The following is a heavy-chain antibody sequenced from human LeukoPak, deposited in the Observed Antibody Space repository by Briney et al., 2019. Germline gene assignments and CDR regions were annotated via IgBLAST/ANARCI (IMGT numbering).Heavy chain of an antibody. CDR1: GYTFTSYD. J-gene: IGHJ4*02. V-gene: IGHV1-46*01. CDR2: INPSGGST. CDR3: ARERSDTPFFDY. D-gene: IGHD3-3*01. Sequence: ASVKVSCKASGYTFTSYDINWVRQATGQGLEWMGIINPSGGSTSYAQKFQGRVTMTRDTSTSTVYMELSSLRSEDTAVYYCARERSDTPFFDYWGQGTLVTVSS.